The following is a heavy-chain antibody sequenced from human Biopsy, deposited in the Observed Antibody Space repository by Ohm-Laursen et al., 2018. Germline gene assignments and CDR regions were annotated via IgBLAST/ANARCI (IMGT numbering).Heavy chain of an antibody. J-gene: IGHJ6*02. D-gene: IGHD3-22*01. CDR2: INHSGRT. CDR1: GESFNGYY. V-gene: IGHV4-34*01. CDR3: VRGVDYYDPYHYYALDV. Sequence: TLSLTCAVYGESFNGYYWSWIRQTPGKGLEWIGEINHSGRTNYNPSHKSRVTISVDTSKNQFSLKVRSVTAADTAVYYCVRGVDYYDPYHYYALDVWGQGTTVTVSS.